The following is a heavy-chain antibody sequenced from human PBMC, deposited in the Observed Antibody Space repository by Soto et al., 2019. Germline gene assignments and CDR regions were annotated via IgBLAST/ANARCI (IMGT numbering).Heavy chain of an antibody. CDR2: IYYSGST. CDR3: AREEDYGDHSMGIDY. Sequence: SETLSLTCTVSGGSISSYYWSWIRQPPGKGLEWIGYIYYSGSTNYNPSLKSRVTISVDTSKNQFSLKLSSVTAADTAVYYCAREEDYGDHSMGIDYWGQGTLVTVS. V-gene: IGHV4-59*01. CDR1: GGSISSYY. J-gene: IGHJ4*02. D-gene: IGHD4-17*01.